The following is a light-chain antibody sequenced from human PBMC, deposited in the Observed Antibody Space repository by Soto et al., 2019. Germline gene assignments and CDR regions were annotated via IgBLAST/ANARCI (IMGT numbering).Light chain of an antibody. V-gene: IGKV1-12*01. Sequence: IHLPQSPSSLSASVGDRVTITCRASQDLDRWLAWYQQKPGEAPKVLIFAASSLQSGLPSRFSGGGSGTDFSLTISSLQPEDFATYYCKQSRSFPLTFGGGTKVDIK. CDR2: AAS. CDR3: KQSRSFPLT. J-gene: IGKJ4*01. CDR1: QDLDRW.